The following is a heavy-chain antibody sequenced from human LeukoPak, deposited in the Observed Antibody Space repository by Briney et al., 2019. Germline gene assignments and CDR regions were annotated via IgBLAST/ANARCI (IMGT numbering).Heavy chain of an antibody. CDR1: GFSFSSYA. Sequence: GGSLRLSCAASGFSFSSYAMSWVRQAPGKGLEWVSAISGSGGSTYYADSVKGRFTISRDNSKNTLYLQMNSLRAEDTAVYYCAKEREVVRGALGYFDYWGQGTLVTVSS. D-gene: IGHD3-10*01. CDR2: ISGSGGST. V-gene: IGHV3-23*01. J-gene: IGHJ4*02. CDR3: AKEREVVRGALGYFDY.